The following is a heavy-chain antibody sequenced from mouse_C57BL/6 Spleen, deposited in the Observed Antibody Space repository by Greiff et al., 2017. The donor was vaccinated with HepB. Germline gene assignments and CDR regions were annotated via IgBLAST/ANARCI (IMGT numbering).Heavy chain of an antibody. J-gene: IGHJ2*01. CDR1: GYSITSGYY. Sequence: EVKLVESGPGLVKPSQSLSLTCSVTGYSITSGYYWNWIRQFPGNKLEWMGYISYDGSNNYNPSLKNRISITRDTSKNQFFLKLNSVTTEDTATYYCARAGNYYGSDYFDYWGQGTTLTVSS. D-gene: IGHD1-1*01. V-gene: IGHV3-6*01. CDR2: ISYDGSN. CDR3: ARAGNYYGSDYFDY.